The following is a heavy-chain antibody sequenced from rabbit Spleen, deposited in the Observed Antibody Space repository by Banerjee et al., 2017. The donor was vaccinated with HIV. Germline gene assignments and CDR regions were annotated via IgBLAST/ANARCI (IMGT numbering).Heavy chain of an antibody. J-gene: IGHJ4*01. CDR3: ATCSGDHGWGFKL. V-gene: IGHV1S45*01. Sequence: QEQLEESGGDLVKPGGTLTLTCTASGFDLSSYWMCWVRQAPGKGLEWIACIGSSVSNSQYANWAKGRFTISKTSSTTVTLQMTSLTAADTATYFCATCSGDHGWGFKLWGPGTL. CDR1: GFDLSSYW. D-gene: IGHD1-1*01. CDR2: IGSSVSNS.